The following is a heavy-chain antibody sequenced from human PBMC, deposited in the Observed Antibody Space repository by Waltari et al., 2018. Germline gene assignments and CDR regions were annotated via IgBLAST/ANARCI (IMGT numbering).Heavy chain of an antibody. CDR1: GGSFSGHY. Sequence: QVQLQQWGAGLLKHSETLSLTCAVYGGSFSGHYWRWIHQPPGKGLEWFGEISDRGSTKYNPSLKSRVTISGDTCKNQFSLEVSSVTAADMAVYYCARAPSGTIEYFQHWGQGTLVTVSS. CDR2: ISDRGST. J-gene: IGHJ1*01. D-gene: IGHD1-26*01. V-gene: IGHV4-34*01. CDR3: ARAPSGTIEYFQH.